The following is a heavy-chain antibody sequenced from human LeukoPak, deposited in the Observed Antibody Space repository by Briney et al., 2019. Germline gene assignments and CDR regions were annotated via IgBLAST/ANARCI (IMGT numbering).Heavy chain of an antibody. J-gene: IGHJ4*02. Sequence: AGGSLRLSCAASGFTFSHYAMNWVRQAPGKGLEWVAVLSFDGSKEYYADSVKGRFTISRHNSKNTLYLQMNSLRPEDTAVYYCAGGSRRDGYDYWGQGTLVTVSS. D-gene: IGHD5-24*01. V-gene: IGHV3-30*07. CDR3: AGGSRRDGYDY. CDR1: GFTFSHYA. CDR2: LSFDGSKE.